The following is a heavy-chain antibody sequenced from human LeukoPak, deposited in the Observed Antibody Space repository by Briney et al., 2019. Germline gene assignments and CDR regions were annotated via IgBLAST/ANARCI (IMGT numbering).Heavy chain of an antibody. D-gene: IGHD3-22*01. CDR3: ARRAYHYYDSSGYYQYYYYYYGMDV. Sequence: PSETLSLTCTVSGGSISSYYWSWIRQPLGKGLEWIGYIYYSGSTNYNPSLKSRVTISVDTSKNQFSLMLSSGTAADTAVYYCARRAYHYYDSSGYYQYYYYYYGMDVWGQGTTVTVSS. CDR1: GGSISSYY. CDR2: IYYSGST. J-gene: IGHJ6*02. V-gene: IGHV4-59*01.